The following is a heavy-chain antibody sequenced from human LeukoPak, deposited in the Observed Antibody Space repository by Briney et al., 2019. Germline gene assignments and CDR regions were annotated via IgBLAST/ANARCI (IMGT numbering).Heavy chain of an antibody. Sequence: ASVKVSCKASGYTFTGYFMHWVRQAPGQGLEWMGWISAYNGNTNYAQKLQGRVTMTTDTSTSTAYMELRSLRSDDTAVYYCARAGGSSLYYYMDVWGKGTTVTVSS. CDR1: GYTFTGYF. CDR3: ARAGGSSLYYYMDV. CDR2: ISAYNGNT. V-gene: IGHV1-18*04. D-gene: IGHD6-13*01. J-gene: IGHJ6*03.